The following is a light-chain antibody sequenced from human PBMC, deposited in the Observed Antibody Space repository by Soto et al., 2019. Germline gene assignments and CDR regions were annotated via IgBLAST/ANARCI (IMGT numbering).Light chain of an antibody. V-gene: IGKV3-20*01. CDR3: QQYATSPLT. CDR1: QSVSSSF. CDR2: GAS. Sequence: EIVLTQSPATLSLSPGERATLSCRASQSVSSSFLAWYQQKPGQAPRLLIYGASSRATGMPDRFSGSGSGTDFTLTISRLEPGDFAVYYCQQYATSPLTFGGGTKVDIK. J-gene: IGKJ4*01.